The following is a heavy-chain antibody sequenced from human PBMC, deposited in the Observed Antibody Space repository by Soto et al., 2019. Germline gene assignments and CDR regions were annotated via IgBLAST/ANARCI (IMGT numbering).Heavy chain of an antibody. V-gene: IGHV3-30-3*01. CDR2: ISYDGSNK. CDR1: GFTFSSYA. CDR3: ARDKVARYSSGWYSPPLEYYFDY. J-gene: IGHJ4*02. Sequence: GGSLRLSCAASGFTFSSYAMHWVRQAPGKGLEWVAVISYDGSNKYYADSVKGRFTISRDNSKNTLYLQMNSLRAEDTAVYYCARDKVARYSSGWYSPPLEYYFDYWGQGTLVTVSS. D-gene: IGHD6-19*01.